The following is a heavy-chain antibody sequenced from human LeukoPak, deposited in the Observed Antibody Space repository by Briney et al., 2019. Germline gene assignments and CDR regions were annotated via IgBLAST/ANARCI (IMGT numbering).Heavy chain of an antibody. CDR3: ARSWDSSSSNGFDP. J-gene: IGHJ5*02. D-gene: IGHD6-6*01. Sequence: SQTLSLTCAISGDSVSSNSAAWNWIRQSPSRGLEWLGRTCYRSKWYNDYAVSVKSRITINPDTSKNQFSLQLNSVTPEDTAVYYCARSWDSSSSNGFDPWGQGTLVTVSS. V-gene: IGHV6-1*01. CDR2: TCYRSKWYN. CDR1: GDSVSSNSAA.